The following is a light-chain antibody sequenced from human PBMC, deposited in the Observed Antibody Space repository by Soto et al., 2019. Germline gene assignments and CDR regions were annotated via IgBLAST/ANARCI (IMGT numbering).Light chain of an antibody. CDR2: DAS. CDR3: QQYNSYSTT. V-gene: IGKV1-5*01. J-gene: IGKJ3*01. Sequence: DIQMTQSPATLSSSVGDRVTITCRASQSISSWLAWYQQKPGKAPKLLIYDASSLESGVPSRFSGSGSGTEFTLTIISLQHDDFATDDCQQYNSYSTTFGPGTKVDIK. CDR1: QSISSW.